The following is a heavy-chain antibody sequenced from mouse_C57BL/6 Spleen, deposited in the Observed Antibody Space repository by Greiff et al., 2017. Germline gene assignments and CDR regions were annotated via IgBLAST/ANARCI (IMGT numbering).Heavy chain of an antibody. J-gene: IGHJ3*01. Sequence: QVQLKESGAELVRPGASVTLSCKASGYTFTDYEMHWVKQTPVHGLEWIGAIDPETGGTAYNQKFKGKAILTADKSSSTAYMELRSLTSEDSAVYYCTYYYGSSYGFAYWGQGTLVTVSA. CDR1: GYTFTDYE. V-gene: IGHV1-15*01. CDR2: IDPETGGT. D-gene: IGHD1-1*01. CDR3: TYYYGSSYGFAY.